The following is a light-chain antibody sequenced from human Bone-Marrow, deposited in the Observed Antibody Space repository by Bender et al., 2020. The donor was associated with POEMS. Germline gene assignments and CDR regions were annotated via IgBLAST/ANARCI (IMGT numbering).Light chain of an antibody. CDR1: SNDIGGYNY. J-gene: IGLJ1*01. CDR3: CSYGGSSTYV. V-gene: IGLV2-23*02. CDR2: EVT. Sequence: QSALTQPASVSGSPGQSVTISCTGTSNDIGGYNYVSWYQQHPGKAPKLLIYEVTKRPSGVSDRFSGSKSGDTASLTISGLQAVDEADYYCCSYGGSSTYVFGSATKVTVL.